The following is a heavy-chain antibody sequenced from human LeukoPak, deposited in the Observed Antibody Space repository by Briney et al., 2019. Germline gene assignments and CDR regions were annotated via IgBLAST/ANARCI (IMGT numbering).Heavy chain of an antibody. J-gene: IGHJ3*02. V-gene: IGHV4-59*12. CDR2: IYYRVTS. CDR3: AREWVATILGWYGYNHDAFDI. Sequence: PSETLSLTCTVSGDSISTYYWSWVRQPPGKGLEWIGYIYYRVTSDYNPSLKSRVTISVDTSKNQFSLKLSSVTAADTAVYYCAREWVATILGWYGYNHDAFDIWGQGTMVTVSS. D-gene: IGHD5-12*01. CDR1: GDSISTYY.